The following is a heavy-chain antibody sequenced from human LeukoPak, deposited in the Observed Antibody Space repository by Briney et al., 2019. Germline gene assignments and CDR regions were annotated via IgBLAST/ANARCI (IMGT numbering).Heavy chain of an antibody. CDR1: GFTLSSYS. J-gene: IGHJ3*02. CDR2: ISSSSSYT. D-gene: IGHD3-9*01. Sequence: GGSLRLSCAASGFTLSSYSMNWVRQAPGKGLEWVSYISSSSSYTNYADSVKGRFTISRDNAKNSLYLQMNSLRAEDTAVYYCAREGPAVLRYFDDAFDIWGQGTMVTVSS. CDR3: AREGPAVLRYFDDAFDI. V-gene: IGHV3-21*05.